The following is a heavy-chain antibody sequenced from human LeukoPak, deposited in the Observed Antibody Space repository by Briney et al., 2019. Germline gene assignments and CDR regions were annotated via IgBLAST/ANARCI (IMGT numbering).Heavy chain of an antibody. J-gene: IGHJ5*02. CDR3: ASSNNYVWFDP. V-gene: IGHV4-4*02. D-gene: IGHD4-11*01. CDR1: GGSISSSYW. CDR2: VHHSGNT. Sequence: SETLSLTCAVSGGSISSSYWWSWVRQPPGKGLEWIGEVHHSGNTKYSPSFRSRVTMSVDNSENQFSLELSSVTAADTAVYYCASSNNYVWFDPWGQGALVTVSS.